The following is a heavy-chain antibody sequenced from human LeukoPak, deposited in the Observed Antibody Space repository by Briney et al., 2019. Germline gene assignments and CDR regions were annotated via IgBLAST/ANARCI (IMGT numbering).Heavy chain of an antibody. J-gene: IGHJ4*02. CDR1: GFTFSTYN. D-gene: IGHD6-19*01. CDR3: AREALSGWYDY. Sequence: GRSLRLSCAASGFTFSTYNIHWVRQAPGKGLEWVAVKSFDGSNKFYADSVQGRFTISRDNSKNTLFLQMNSLRADDTAVYYCAREALSGWYDYWGQGTLVTVSP. V-gene: IGHV3-30-3*01. CDR2: KSFDGSNK.